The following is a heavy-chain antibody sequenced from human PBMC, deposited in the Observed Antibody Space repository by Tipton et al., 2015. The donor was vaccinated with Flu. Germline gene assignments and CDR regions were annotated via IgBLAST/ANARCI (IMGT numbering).Heavy chain of an antibody. Sequence: QSGPEVKKPGASVKVSCKASGYTFTSYDINWVRQATGQGLEWMGWMNPNSGNTGYAQKFQGRVTMTRNTSISTAYMELRSLRSDDTAVYYCARVPYSYGLYYYYYMDVWGKGTTVTVSS. CDR1: GYTFTSYD. CDR2: MNPNSGNT. D-gene: IGHD5-18*01. V-gene: IGHV1-8*01. J-gene: IGHJ6*03. CDR3: ARVPYSYGLYYYYYMDV.